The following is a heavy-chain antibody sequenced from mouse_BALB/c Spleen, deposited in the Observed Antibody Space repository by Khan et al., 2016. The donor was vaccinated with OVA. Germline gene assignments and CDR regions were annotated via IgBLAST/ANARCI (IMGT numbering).Heavy chain of an antibody. CDR1: GYTFTSYT. CDR3: AREGAYDRYDGWFAY. D-gene: IGHD2-14*01. J-gene: IGHJ3*01. Sequence: QVQLQQSGAELARPGASVKMSCKASGYTFTSYTMHWVKKRPGQGLEWIGHINPSSGYTNYNQKFKDKATLTADKSSSTAYMQLSSLTSEDSAVYYGAREGAYDRYDGWFAYWGQGTLVTVSA. V-gene: IGHV1-4*01. CDR2: INPSSGYT.